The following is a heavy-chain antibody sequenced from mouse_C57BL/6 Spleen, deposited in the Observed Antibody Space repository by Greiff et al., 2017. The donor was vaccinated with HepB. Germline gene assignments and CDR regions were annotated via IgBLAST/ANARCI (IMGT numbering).Heavy chain of an antibody. V-gene: IGHV1-5*01. CDR3: TRAPLRSWYFDV. Sequence: VQLQQSGTVLARPGASVKMSCKTSGYTFTSYWMHWVKQRPGQGLEWIGAIYPGNSDTSYNQKFKGKAKLTAVTSASTAYMERSSLTNEDSAVYYCTRAPLRSWYFDVWGTGTTVTVSS. CDR1: GYTFTSYW. CDR2: IYPGNSDT. J-gene: IGHJ1*03. D-gene: IGHD1-1*01.